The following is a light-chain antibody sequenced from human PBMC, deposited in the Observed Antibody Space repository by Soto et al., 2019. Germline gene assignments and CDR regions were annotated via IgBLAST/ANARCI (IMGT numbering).Light chain of an antibody. CDR3: QQYDNWPRT. J-gene: IGKJ1*01. V-gene: IGKV3-15*01. CDR1: QSVSIS. Sequence: EIVMTQSPATLSVSPGERATLSCRASQSVSISLAWYQQKPGQAPRLLIYGASSRATVFPARFSGSGSGTEFTLTISSLQSEDVAVYYCQQYDNWPRTFGQGTKVEIK. CDR2: GAS.